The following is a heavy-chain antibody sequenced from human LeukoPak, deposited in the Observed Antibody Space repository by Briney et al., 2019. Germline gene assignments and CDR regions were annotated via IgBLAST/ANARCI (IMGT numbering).Heavy chain of an antibody. J-gene: IGHJ4*02. CDR2: IDSDGSTT. CDR1: GFTFSNYW. Sequence: GGSLRLSCVASGFTFSNYWMHWVRQAPGKGLVWVSEIDSDGSTTRYADSVKGRFTISRDNAKNTLYLQMNSLRAEDTAVYYCLRDNYGVDYWGQGTLVTVSS. CDR3: LRDNYGVDY. V-gene: IGHV3-74*01. D-gene: IGHD3-10*01.